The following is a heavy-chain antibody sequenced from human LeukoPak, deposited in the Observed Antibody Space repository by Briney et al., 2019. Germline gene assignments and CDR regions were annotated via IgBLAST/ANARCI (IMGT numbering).Heavy chain of an antibody. CDR1: GYTFTSYG. V-gene: IGHV1-18*01. CDR2: ISAYNGNT. D-gene: IGHD3-10*01. J-gene: IGHJ4*02. CDR3: ARDYYGSGSYHFDY. Sequence: ASVKVSCKASGYTFTSYGISWVRQAPGQGLEWMGWISAYNGNTDYAQKLQGRVTMTTDTSTSTAYMELRSLRPDDTAVYYCARDYYGSGSYHFDYWGQGTLVTVSS.